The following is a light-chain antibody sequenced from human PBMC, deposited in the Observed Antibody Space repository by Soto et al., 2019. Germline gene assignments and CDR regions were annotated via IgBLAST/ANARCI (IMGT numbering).Light chain of an antibody. CDR2: DAS. Sequence: EIEMTQSPATLSLSAGERATISCRASQSVSSYLAWYQQKPGKAPRLLIYDASTRASGIPSRFSGSGSGTDFTLTISSLEPEDFAIYYCQKHSNWPRTFGQGTKVDIK. CDR3: QKHSNWPRT. V-gene: IGKV3-11*01. CDR1: QSVSSY. J-gene: IGKJ1*01.